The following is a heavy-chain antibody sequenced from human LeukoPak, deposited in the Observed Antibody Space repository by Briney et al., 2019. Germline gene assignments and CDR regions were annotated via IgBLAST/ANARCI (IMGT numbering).Heavy chain of an antibody. Sequence: GESLKISFKASGYSFPTYWIGWVRQMPGQGLEWMGVIYPADSDTRYSPSFQGQVTFSADKSISTAYLQWESLKASDTAIYYCARRYICGPEDWGQGTLVTVSS. CDR1: GYSFPTYW. D-gene: IGHD2-21*01. CDR3: ARRYICGPED. V-gene: IGHV5-51*01. CDR2: IYPADSDT. J-gene: IGHJ4*02.